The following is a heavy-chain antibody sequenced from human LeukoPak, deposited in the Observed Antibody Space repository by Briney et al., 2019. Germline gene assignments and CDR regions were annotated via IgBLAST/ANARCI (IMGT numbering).Heavy chain of an antibody. J-gene: IGHJ4*02. CDR2: IYYSGST. V-gene: IGHV4-30-4*01. CDR1: GGSISSGDYY. CDR3: ASSPYSGYDYYFDY. D-gene: IGHD5-12*01. Sequence: SETLSLTCTVSGGSISSGDYYWSWIRQPPGKGLEWIGYIYYSGSTYYNPSLKSRVTISVDTSKNQFSLKLSSVTAADTAVYYCASSPYSGYDYYFDYWGQGTLVTVSS.